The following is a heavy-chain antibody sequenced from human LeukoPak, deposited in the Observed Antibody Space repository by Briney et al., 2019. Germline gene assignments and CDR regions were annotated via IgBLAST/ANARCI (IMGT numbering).Heavy chain of an antibody. J-gene: IGHJ4*02. CDR2: IYYSGST. CDR1: GGSISSDY. CDR3: ARLPPRAVAGTMEVDY. V-gene: IGHV4-59*08. D-gene: IGHD6-19*01. Sequence: SETLSLTCTVSGGSISSDYRSWIRQPPGKGLEWIGYIYYSGSTNYNPSLKSRVTISVDTSKNQFSLKLTSVTAADTAVYYCARLPPRAVAGTMEVDYWGQGTLVTVSS.